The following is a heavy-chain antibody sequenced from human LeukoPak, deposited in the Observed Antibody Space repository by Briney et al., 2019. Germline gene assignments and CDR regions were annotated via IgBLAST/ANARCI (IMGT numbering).Heavy chain of an antibody. CDR3: AREFGTPDAFDI. CDR2: IWYDGSNK. V-gene: IGHV3-33*01. D-gene: IGHD3-16*01. J-gene: IGHJ3*02. CDR1: GFTFSSYG. Sequence: PGRSLRLSCAASGFTFSSYGMHWVRQAPGKGLEWVAVIWYDGSNKYYADSVKGRFTISRDNSKNTLYLQTNSLRAEDTAVYYCAREFGTPDAFDIWGQGTMVTVSS.